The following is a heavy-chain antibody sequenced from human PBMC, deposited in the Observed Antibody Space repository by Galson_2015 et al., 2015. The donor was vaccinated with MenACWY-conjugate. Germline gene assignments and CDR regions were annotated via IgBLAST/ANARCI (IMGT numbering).Heavy chain of an antibody. J-gene: IGHJ3*01. CDR3: AREDPLLGGGLQDHDAREF. CDR2: INWNGIST. D-gene: IGHD3-10*01. CDR1: GFTFDDYG. V-gene: IGHV3-20*04. Sequence: SLRLSCAASGFTFDDYGMSWVRQAPGKGLEWVSVINWNGISTDYADSVKGRFTISRDNAKKSLYLQMNSLRAEDTALYYCAREDPLLGGGLQDHDAREFWGQGTMVTVSS.